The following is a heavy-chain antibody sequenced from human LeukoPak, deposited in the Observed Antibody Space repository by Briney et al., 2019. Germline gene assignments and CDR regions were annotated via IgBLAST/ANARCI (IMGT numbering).Heavy chain of an antibody. Sequence: SETLSLTCTVSSGSISSYYWSWIRQPPGKGLEWIGEINHSGSTNYNPSLKSRVTISVDTSKNQFSLKLSSVTAADTAVYYCARGRVGPYCSSTSCYKAFDYWGQGTLVTVSS. CDR3: ARGRVGPYCSSTSCYKAFDY. V-gene: IGHV4-34*01. J-gene: IGHJ4*02. CDR2: INHSGST. CDR1: SGSISSYY. D-gene: IGHD2-2*02.